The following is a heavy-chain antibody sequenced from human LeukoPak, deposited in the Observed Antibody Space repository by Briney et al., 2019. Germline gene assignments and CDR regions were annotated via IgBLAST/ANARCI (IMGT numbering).Heavy chain of an antibody. V-gene: IGHV1-69*05. J-gene: IGHJ4*02. CDR2: IIPIFGTA. CDR3: AKESSSSTDWRILVVNYFDY. D-gene: IGHD6-13*01. Sequence: SVKVSCKASGGTFSSYAISWVRQAPGQGLEWMGRIIPIFGTANYAQKFQGRVTITTDESTSTAYMELSSLRSEDTAVYYCAKESSSSTDWRILVVNYFDYWGQGTLVTVSS. CDR1: GGTFSSYA.